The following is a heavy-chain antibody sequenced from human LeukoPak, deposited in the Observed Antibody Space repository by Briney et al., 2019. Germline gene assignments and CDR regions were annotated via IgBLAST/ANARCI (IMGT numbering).Heavy chain of an antibody. V-gene: IGHV4-39*07. CDR3: ARDSRSGYQRYFDL. D-gene: IGHD3-9*01. J-gene: IGHJ2*01. Sequence: PSETLSLTCTVSGGSISSSSYYWGWIRQPPGKGLEWIGSIYYSGSTYYNPSLKSRVTISVDTSKNQFSLKLSSVTAADTAVYYCARDSRSGYQRYFDLWGRGTLVTVSS. CDR1: GGSISSSSYY. CDR2: IYYSGST.